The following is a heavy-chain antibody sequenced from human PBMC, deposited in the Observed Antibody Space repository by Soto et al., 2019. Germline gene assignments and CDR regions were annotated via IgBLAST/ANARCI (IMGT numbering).Heavy chain of an antibody. Sequence: SETLSLTCAVSGGSISSGGYSWSWIRQPPGKGLEWIGYIYHSGSTYYNPSLKSRVTISVDRSKNQFSLKLSSVTAADTAVYYCARVRGWSTGNYYYYGMDVWGQGTTVTVS. CDR3: ARVRGWSTGNYYYYGMDV. CDR2: IYHSGST. D-gene: IGHD3-10*01. J-gene: IGHJ6*02. V-gene: IGHV4-30-2*01. CDR1: GGSISSGGYS.